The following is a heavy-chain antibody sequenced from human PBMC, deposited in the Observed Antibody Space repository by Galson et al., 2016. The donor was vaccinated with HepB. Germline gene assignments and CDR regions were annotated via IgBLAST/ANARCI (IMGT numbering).Heavy chain of an antibody. CDR3: ARWTAYCPRPGCPMDHDSFDP. CDR2: IPSGSTST. D-gene: IGHD6-6*01. Sequence: LRLSCAASGFTFRSHAMSWVRHAPGRGLEWVSSIPSGSTSTFYADSAKGRFTMSRANSKNTLYLQMNSLSAEDTAMYYCARWTAYCPRPGCPMDHDSFDPWGQGILVTVSP. V-gene: IGHV3-23*01. CDR1: GFTFRSHA. J-gene: IGHJ5*02.